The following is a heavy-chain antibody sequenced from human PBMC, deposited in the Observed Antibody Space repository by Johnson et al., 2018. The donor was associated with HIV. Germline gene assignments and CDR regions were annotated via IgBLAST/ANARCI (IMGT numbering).Heavy chain of an antibody. V-gene: IGHV3-64*01. D-gene: IGHD4-17*01. Sequence: VQLMEYGGGLVQPGGSLRLSCAASGFTFSSYAMHWVRQAPGKGLEYVSTITSNGGGTYYANSVRGRFTISRDNSKNTLYLQMNSLRAEDTAVYYCAKDQGYAHDYGDHNAFDIWGQGTMVTVSS. CDR1: GFTFSSYA. CDR2: ITSNGGGT. CDR3: AKDQGYAHDYGDHNAFDI. J-gene: IGHJ3*02.